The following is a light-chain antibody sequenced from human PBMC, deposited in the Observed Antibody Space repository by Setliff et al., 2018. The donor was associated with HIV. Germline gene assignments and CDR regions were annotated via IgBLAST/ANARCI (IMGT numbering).Light chain of an antibody. CDR3: QQYYSLPWT. V-gene: IGKV4-1*01. CDR2: WAS. Sequence: DLVMTQSPDSLTVSLGERATIKCNSSQNVFYNSNNKNYLAWYKHKRGQPPQLLIYWASTRESGVPDRFSGSGSGTDFTLTISSLQAEDVAVYYCQQYYSLPWTFGQGTKVDIK. CDR1: QNVFYNSNNKNY. J-gene: IGKJ1*01.